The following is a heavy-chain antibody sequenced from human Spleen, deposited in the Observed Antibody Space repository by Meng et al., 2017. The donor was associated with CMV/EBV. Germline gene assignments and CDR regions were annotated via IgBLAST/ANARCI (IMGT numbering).Heavy chain of an antibody. CDR2: VYYSGRT. CDR1: AASISSSNYY. V-gene: IGHV4-39*07. CDR3: ARAHTELVISDGSWFDP. D-gene: IGHD2-2*01. Sequence: SETLSLTCTVSAASISSSNYYWAWIRQPPGKGLELIGNVYYSGRTYYSPSLRSRLTILVDTTKNQFSPRLTSVTAADTVVYYCARAHTELVISDGSWFDPWGQGTLVTVSS. J-gene: IGHJ5*02.